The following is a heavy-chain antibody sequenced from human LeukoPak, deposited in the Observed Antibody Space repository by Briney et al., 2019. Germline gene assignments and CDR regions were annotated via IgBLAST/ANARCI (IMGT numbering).Heavy chain of an antibody. CDR2: IKSKTDGGTT. CDR3: TTTIPSGSYPFDY. D-gene: IGHD1-26*01. V-gene: IGHV3-15*01. Sequence: GGSLRLSCAASGFTFSNAWMSWVRQAPGKGLEWVGRIKSKTDGGTTDYAAPVKGRFTISRDDSKNTLYLQMNSLKTEDTAVYYCTTTIPSGSYPFDYWGQGTLVTVSS. CDR1: GFTFSNAW. J-gene: IGHJ4*02.